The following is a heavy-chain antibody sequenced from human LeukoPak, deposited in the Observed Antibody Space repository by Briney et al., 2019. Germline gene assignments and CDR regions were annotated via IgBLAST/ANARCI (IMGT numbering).Heavy chain of an antibody. CDR3: ARGIPRRYTVTTDFDY. D-gene: IGHD4-17*01. CDR1: GDSVSSNSAA. J-gene: IGHJ4*02. Sequence: RSQTLSLTCAISGDSVSSNSAAWNWIRQSPSRGLEWLGRTYYRSKWYNDYAVSVKSRITINPDTSKNQFSLQLNSVTPEDTAVYYCARGIPRRYTVTTDFDYWGQGTLVTVSS. V-gene: IGHV6-1*01. CDR2: TYYRSKWYN.